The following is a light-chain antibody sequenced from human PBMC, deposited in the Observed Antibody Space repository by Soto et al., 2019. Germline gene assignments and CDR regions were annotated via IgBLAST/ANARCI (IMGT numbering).Light chain of an antibody. CDR2: DAS. Sequence: DIQMTQSPSTLSASVGDRVTITCRASQSISNSLAWYHQKPGKAPKLLIYDASSLESGVPSRFSGSGSGTEFTLTISSLQPDDFATYYCQQYNSYSLTFGGGTKVDIK. CDR1: QSISNS. J-gene: IGKJ4*01. V-gene: IGKV1-5*01. CDR3: QQYNSYSLT.